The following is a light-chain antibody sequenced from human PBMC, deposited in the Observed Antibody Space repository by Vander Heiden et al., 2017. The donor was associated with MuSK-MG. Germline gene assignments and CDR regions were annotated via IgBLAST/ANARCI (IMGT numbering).Light chain of an antibody. CDR1: SSDVGGYNY. CDR3: SSYTTSSTYV. V-gene: IGLV2-14*01. CDR2: SVS. Sequence: QSPLTQPPSVSGSSGHTITIPCTGTSSDVGGYNYVSGYQQHPDRAPKVIIYSVSNRPSGVSNRFSGSKSGNTASLTISGLQAEDEADYYCSSYTTSSTYVFGTATKVTVL. J-gene: IGLJ1*01.